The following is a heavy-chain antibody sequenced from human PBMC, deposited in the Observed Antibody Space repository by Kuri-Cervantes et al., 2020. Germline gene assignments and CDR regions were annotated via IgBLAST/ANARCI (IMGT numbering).Heavy chain of an antibody. V-gene: IGHV1-24*01. CDR1: GGTFSSYA. CDR2: FDPEDGGT. J-gene: IGHJ5*02. CDR3: ATVEHCSSTSCYTFDP. Sequence: ASVKDSFKASGGTFSSYAISWVRHAPGQGHEWMGSFDPEDGGTIYAQKFQGRVTMTEDTFTDTAYMELRSLKSEDTAMYYCATVEHCSSTSCYTFDPWVQGNRVTVSS. D-gene: IGHD2-2*02.